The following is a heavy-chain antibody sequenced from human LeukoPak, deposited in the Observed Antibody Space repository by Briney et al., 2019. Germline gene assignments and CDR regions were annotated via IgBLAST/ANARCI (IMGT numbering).Heavy chain of an antibody. CDR2: IYSGGST. Sequence: GGSLRLSCEASGFSVSSNYMTWVRQAPGKGLEWVSVIYSGGSTYYADSVKGRFIISRDNSKNTVYLQMNSLRAEDTAVYYCARVIGVVRADYYFDYWGQGTLVAVSS. J-gene: IGHJ4*02. V-gene: IGHV3-53*01. CDR1: GFSVSSNY. D-gene: IGHD3-10*01. CDR3: ARVIGVVRADYYFDY.